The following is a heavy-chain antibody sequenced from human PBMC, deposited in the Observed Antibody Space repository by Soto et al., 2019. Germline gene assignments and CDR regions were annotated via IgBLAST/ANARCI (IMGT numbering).Heavy chain of an antibody. CDR3: ARQIYDSDTGPNFQYYFDS. D-gene: IGHD3-22*01. CDR2: IDPSDSQT. Sequence: PGESLKISCKGSGYSFAGYWITWVRQKPGKGLEWMGRIDPSDSQTYYSPSFRGHVTISVTKSITTVFLQWSILRASDTAMYYCARQIYDSDTGPNFQYYFDSWGQGTPVTVSS. V-gene: IGHV5-10-1*01. CDR1: GYSFAGYW. J-gene: IGHJ4*02.